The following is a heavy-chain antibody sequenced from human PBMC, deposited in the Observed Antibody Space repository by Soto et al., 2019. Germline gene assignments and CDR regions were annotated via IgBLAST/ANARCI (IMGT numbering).Heavy chain of an antibody. V-gene: IGHV3-23*01. D-gene: IGHD6-13*01. Sequence: EVQLLESGGGLVQPGGSLRLSCAASGFTFKNYAMSWVRQTPGKGLEWVSAINARGTDTYHAASVKGRLTNSRDNLRNTPYLQMDSPRAEDPAMYHCAKGSAAGSPYYFDFWGQGALVAVSS. CDR1: GFTFKNYA. CDR3: AKGSAAGSPYYFDF. CDR2: INARGTDT. J-gene: IGHJ4*02.